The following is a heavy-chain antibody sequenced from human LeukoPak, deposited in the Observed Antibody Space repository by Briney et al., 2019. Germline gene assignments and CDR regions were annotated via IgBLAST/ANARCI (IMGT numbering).Heavy chain of an antibody. CDR1: GFTYSNYA. V-gene: IGHV3-23*01. CDR3: AKGKRDYDY. CDR2: ISGSGGTT. D-gene: IGHD3-16*01. Sequence: PGGSLRLSCAVSGFTYSNYAMDWVRQAPWKGLEWVSGISGSGGTTYYADSVKGRFTLSRDNSKNTLYLQMNSLRAEDTAVYYCAKGKRDYDYWGQGTLVTVSS. J-gene: IGHJ4*02.